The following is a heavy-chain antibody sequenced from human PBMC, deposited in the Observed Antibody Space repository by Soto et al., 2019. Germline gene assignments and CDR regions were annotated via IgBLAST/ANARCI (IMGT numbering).Heavy chain of an antibody. CDR2: ISGSGGST. CDR1: GFTFSSHA. Sequence: EVQLLESGGGLVQPGGSLRLSCAASGFTFSSHAMSWVRQAPGKGLEWVSSISGSGGSTYYLESVKGRFTISRDNSNNTLFLQLDSLRAEDTALYFCAKHHGGVLSHLNHWGQATLVTVSA. J-gene: IGHJ1*01. CDR3: AKHHGGVLSHLNH. D-gene: IGHD3-10*01. V-gene: IGHV3-23*01.